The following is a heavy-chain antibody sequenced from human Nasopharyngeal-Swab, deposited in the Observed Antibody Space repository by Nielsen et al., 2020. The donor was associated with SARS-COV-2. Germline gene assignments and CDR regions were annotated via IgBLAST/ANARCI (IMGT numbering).Heavy chain of an antibody. CDR3: ARGRGVVLDH. V-gene: IGHV3-21*01. J-gene: IGHJ4*02. CDR2: ISSSSDDV. Sequence: GESLKISCAAPGFTFSTYRMNWVRQAPGRGLEWVSSISSSSDDVYDADSVRGRFTISRDNAKNSLYLQMNSLRADDTAVYYCARGRGVVLDHWGQGTLVTVSS. D-gene: IGHD3-10*01. CDR1: GFTFSTYR.